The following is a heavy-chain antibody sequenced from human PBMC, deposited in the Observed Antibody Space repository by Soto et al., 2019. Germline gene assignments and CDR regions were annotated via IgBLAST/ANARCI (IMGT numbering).Heavy chain of an antibody. D-gene: IGHD3-10*01. CDR1: GGIFSTNA. J-gene: IGHJ4*02. CDR2: IIPIFGTP. Sequence: QVQLVQSGAEVKKPGSSVKVSCKASGGIFSTNAINWLRQAPGQGLEWMGGIIPIFGTPNYAQKFQGRVTITADESTSTAYMELSRLRSDDTAVYYCARDRDDYGSGNYYNRIDFWGQGTLVTVSS. CDR3: ARDRDDYGSGNYYNRIDF. V-gene: IGHV1-69*01.